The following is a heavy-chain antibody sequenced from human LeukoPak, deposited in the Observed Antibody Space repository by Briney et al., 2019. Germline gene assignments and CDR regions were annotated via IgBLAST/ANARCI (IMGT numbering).Heavy chain of an antibody. J-gene: IGHJ6*03. D-gene: IGHD6-6*01. Sequence: SVNVSCTASGYTFTIYGISWVRQAPGQGLEWMGGIIPIFGTANYAQKFQGRVTITADESTSTAYMELSSLRSEDTAVYYCASADLIAAQMSYYYYYYMDVWGKGTTVTVSS. CDR2: IIPIFGTA. V-gene: IGHV1-69*13. CDR3: ASADLIAAQMSYYYYYYMDV. CDR1: GYTFTIYG.